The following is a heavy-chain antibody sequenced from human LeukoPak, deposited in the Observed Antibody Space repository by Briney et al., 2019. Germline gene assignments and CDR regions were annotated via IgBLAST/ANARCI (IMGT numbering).Heavy chain of an antibody. Sequence: ASVKVSCKASGGTFSSYAISWVRQAPGQGLEWMGWINPNSGGTNYAQKFQGRVTMTRDTSISTAYMELSRLRSDDTAVYYCARVLGIAVAGLWGQGTLVTVSS. CDR3: ARVLGIAVAGL. CDR2: INPNSGGT. J-gene: IGHJ4*02. CDR1: GGTFSSYA. D-gene: IGHD6-19*01. V-gene: IGHV1-2*02.